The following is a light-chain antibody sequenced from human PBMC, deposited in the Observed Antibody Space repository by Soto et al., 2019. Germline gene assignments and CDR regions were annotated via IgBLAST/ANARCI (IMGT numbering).Light chain of an antibody. Sequence: EVVLTQSPSTVSLSPGESATLSCRASQSVSSSFLAWYQKKPGQAPRLLIHGASRRAAGISDRFTGSGSGTDFILTISRLEPEDFAVYYCQQYGSSPPYSFGQGTKLEI. CDR2: GAS. CDR1: QSVSSSF. CDR3: QQYGSSPPYS. J-gene: IGKJ2*03. V-gene: IGKV3-20*01.